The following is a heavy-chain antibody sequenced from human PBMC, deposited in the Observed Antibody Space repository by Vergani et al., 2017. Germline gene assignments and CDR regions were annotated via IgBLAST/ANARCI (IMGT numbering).Heavy chain of an antibody. Sequence: QVQVVQSGAEVKKSGASVKVSCKTSGYTFSNYYMHWVRQAPGQGLEWMGIINPSGGHTNYAQKFQGRVTMTRDTSTSTVYMELSSLRSEDTAIYYCASRPARSGWYVYWGQGTLVTVSS. D-gene: IGHD6-19*01. CDR1: GYTFSNYY. CDR3: ASRPARSGWYVY. V-gene: IGHV1-46*01. CDR2: INPSGGHT. J-gene: IGHJ4*02.